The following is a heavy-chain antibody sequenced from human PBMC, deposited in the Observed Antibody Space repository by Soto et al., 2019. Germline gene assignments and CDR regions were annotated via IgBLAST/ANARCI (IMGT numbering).Heavy chain of an antibody. CDR2: IWSDGSNK. CDR3: ARDKSTSSSRGNGGFDY. J-gene: IGHJ4*02. V-gene: IGHV3-33*01. CDR1: GFTFSSYG. Sequence: QVQLVESGGGVVQPGRSLRLSCAASGFTFSSYGMHWVRQAPGKGLEWVAVIWSDGSNKYYADSVKGRFTISRDNSKNTLYLQRNSLRAEDTAVYYCARDKSTSSSRGNGGFDYWGQGTLVTVSS. D-gene: IGHD6-13*01.